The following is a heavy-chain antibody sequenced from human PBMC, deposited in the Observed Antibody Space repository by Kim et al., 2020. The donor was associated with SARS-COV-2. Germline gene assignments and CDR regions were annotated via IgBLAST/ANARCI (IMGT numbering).Heavy chain of an antibody. J-gene: IGHJ5*02. CDR1: GGSISSYY. D-gene: IGHD3-16*01. Sequence: SETLSLTCTVSGGSISSYYWSWIRQPPGKGLEWIGYIYYSGSTNYNPSLKSRVTISVDTSKNQFSLKLSSVTAADTAVYYCARHGSHVLGKNWFDPWGQGTLVTVSS. CDR2: IYYSGST. CDR3: ARHGSHVLGKNWFDP. V-gene: IGHV4-59*08.